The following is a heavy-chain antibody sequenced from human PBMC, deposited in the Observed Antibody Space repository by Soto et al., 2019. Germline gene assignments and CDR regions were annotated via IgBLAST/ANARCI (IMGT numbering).Heavy chain of an antibody. J-gene: IGHJ1*01. V-gene: IGHV1-69*02. CDR3: ARARFAWVVAPTRGPYFQH. CDR2: IIPILGIA. Sequence: QVQLVQSGAEVQKPGSSVKVSCKASGGTFSSYTISWVRQAPGQGLEWMGRIIPILGIANYAQKFQGRVTITADKSTSTAYMELSSLRSEDTAVYYCARARFAWVVAPTRGPYFQHWGQGTLVTVSS. CDR1: GGTFSSYT. D-gene: IGHD2-15*01.